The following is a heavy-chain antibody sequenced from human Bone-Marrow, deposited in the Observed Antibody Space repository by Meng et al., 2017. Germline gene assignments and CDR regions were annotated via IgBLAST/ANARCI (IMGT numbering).Heavy chain of an antibody. CDR1: GFTFSSYS. Sequence: GESLKISCAASGFTFSSYSMNWVRQAPGKGLEWVSSISSSSSYIYYADSVKGRFTISRGNAKNSLYLQMNSLRAEDTAVYYCARDRGMDVWGQGTTVTVSS. J-gene: IGHJ6*02. CDR2: ISSSSSYI. V-gene: IGHV3-21*01. CDR3: ARDRGMDV.